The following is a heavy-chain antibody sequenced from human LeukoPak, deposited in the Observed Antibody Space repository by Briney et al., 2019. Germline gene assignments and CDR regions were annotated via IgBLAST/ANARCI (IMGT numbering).Heavy chain of an antibody. D-gene: IGHD3-16*01. CDR1: GFIFDDSL. Sequence: GGSLRLSCVASGFIFDDSLMHWVRQAPGKGLEWISLISRDGSTPYYADSVKGRFTVSRDNSKNSLFLQMNSLTPEDTAVYYCARDIRGNYFDSWGQGTLVTVSS. J-gene: IGHJ4*02. CDR3: ARDIRGNYFDS. V-gene: IGHV3-43*01. CDR2: ISRDGSTP.